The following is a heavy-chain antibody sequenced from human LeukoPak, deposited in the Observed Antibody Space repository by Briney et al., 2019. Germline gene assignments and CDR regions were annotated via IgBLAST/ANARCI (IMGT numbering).Heavy chain of an antibody. CDR3: AKAIAAAGTGATTFDY. Sequence: GGSLRLSCAASGFTFSSYAMSWVRQAPGKGLEWVSAISGSGGSTHYADSVKGRFTISRDNSKNTLYLQMNSLRAEDTAVYYCAKAIAAAGTGATTFDYWGQGTLVTVSS. D-gene: IGHD6-13*01. J-gene: IGHJ4*02. V-gene: IGHV3-23*01. CDR2: ISGSGGST. CDR1: GFTFSSYA.